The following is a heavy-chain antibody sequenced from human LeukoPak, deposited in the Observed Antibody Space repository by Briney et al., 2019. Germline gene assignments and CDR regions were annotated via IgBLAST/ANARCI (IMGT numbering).Heavy chain of an antibody. J-gene: IGHJ4*02. V-gene: IGHV3-30*04. D-gene: IGHD6-13*01. CDR3: ARDLVAAAGTDEDY. CDR2: ISYDGSNK. CDR1: GFTFSSYA. Sequence: PGGSLRLSCAASGFTFSSYAMHWVRQAPGKGLEWVAVISYDGSNKYYADSVKGRFTISRDNSKNTLYLQMNSLRAEDTAVYYCARDLVAAAGTDEDYWGQGTLVTVSS.